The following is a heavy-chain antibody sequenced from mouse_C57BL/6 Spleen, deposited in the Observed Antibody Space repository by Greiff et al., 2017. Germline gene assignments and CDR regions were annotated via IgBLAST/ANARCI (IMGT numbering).Heavy chain of an antibody. V-gene: IGHV5-17*01. CDR3: ARGLVLRSKGDYFDY. Sequence: EVQVVESGGGLVKPGGSLKLSCAASGFTFSDYGMHWVRPAPEKGLEWVAYLSSGSSTIYYADTVKGRFTISRDNAKNTLFLQMTSLRSEDTAMYDCARGLVLRSKGDYFDYWGQGTTLTVSS. CDR2: LSSGSSTI. D-gene: IGHD1-1*01. J-gene: IGHJ2*01. CDR1: GFTFSDYG.